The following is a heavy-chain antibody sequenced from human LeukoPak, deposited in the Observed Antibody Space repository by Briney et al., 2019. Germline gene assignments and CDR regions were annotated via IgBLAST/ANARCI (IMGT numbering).Heavy chain of an antibody. J-gene: IGHJ6*02. D-gene: IGHD6-13*01. CDR3: AGEEGIAAAAAIYYYGMDV. CDR2: IIPILGIA. Sequence: GASVKVSGKASGGTFSSYAISWVRQAPGQGLKWMGRIIPILGIANYAQKFQGRVTITADKSTSTAYMELSSLRSEDTAVYYCAGEEGIAAAAAIYYYGMDVWGQGTTVTVSS. V-gene: IGHV1-69*04. CDR1: GGTFSSYA.